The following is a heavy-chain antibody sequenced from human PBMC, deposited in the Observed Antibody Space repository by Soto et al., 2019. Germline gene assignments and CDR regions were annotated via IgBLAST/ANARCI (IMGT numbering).Heavy chain of an antibody. Sequence: ESGGGLVRPGGSLRLSCADSGFTFDDYGMSWVRQAPGKGLEWVSGINWNGGSTGYAESVKGRFTISRDNAKNSLYLQMNSLRAEDTALYHCARLSNYAFWSGYPDVWGKGTTVTVSS. CDR3: ARLSNYAFWSGYPDV. D-gene: IGHD3-3*01. J-gene: IGHJ6*04. CDR1: GFTFDDYG. V-gene: IGHV3-20*01. CDR2: INWNGGST.